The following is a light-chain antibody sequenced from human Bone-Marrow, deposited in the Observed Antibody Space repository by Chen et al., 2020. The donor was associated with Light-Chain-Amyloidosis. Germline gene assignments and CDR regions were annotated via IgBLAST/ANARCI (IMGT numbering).Light chain of an antibody. J-gene: IGLJ3*02. CDR3: QVWDRSSDRPV. V-gene: IGLV3-21*02. Sequence: SYVLTQPSSVSVAPGQTATIACGGNNIGSTSVHWYKQPPGQAPLLVVYDDSDRPSGIPERLSGSNCGNTATLTISRVEAGDEADYYCQVWDRSSDRPVFGGGTKLTVL. CDR1: NIGSTS. CDR2: DDS.